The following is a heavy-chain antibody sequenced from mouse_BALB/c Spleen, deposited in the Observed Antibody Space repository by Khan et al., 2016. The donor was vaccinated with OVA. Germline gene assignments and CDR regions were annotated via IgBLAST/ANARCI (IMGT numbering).Heavy chain of an antibody. J-gene: IGHJ3*01. CDR2: INPTTDYT. CDR3: VNHSSSAAWFTY. V-gene: IGHV1-7*01. Sequence: QVQLKQSGAELAKPGASVKMSCKASGYTFTSYWMHWVKQRPGQGLEWIGYINPTTDYTDYNQIFKDKATLTTDKSSRTVYMQLSSLTAEDSVVYYGVNHSSSAAWFTYWGQGTLVTVSA. D-gene: IGHD1-1*01. CDR1: GYTFTSYW.